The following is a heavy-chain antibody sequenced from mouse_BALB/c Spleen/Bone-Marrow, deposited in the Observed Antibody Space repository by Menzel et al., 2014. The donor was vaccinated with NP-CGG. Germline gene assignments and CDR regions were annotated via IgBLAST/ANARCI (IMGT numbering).Heavy chain of an antibody. J-gene: IGHJ3*01. CDR1: GYTFTSYW. Sequence: QVQLQQSGAELVKPGAPVKLSCKASGYTFTSYWMNWVKQRPGRGLEWIGRIDPSDSETHYKQKFKDKATLTVDKSSSTAYIQLSSLTSEDSAVYYCARRGYGYGFAYWGQGTLVTVSA. D-gene: IGHD1-2*01. CDR3: ARRGYGYGFAY. CDR2: IDPSDSET. V-gene: IGHV1-69*02.